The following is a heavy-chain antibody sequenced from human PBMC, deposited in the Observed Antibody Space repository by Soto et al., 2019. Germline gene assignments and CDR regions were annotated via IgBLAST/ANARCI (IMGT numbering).Heavy chain of an antibody. CDR3: ARGWGCSSGSCCFTS. CDR2: ISSTSSAI. CDR1: GFTFGSYS. J-gene: IGHJ5*02. D-gene: IGHD2-15*01. V-gene: IGHV3-48*04. Sequence: DVQLVESGGGLVQPGGSLTLSCAAPGFTFGSYSMNWVRQAPGKGLEWVSYISSTSSAIWHADSLKGRFIISRDNPENSLYLQMHSLRAEDTAVYFCARGWGCSSGSCCFTSWGQGTLVTVSS.